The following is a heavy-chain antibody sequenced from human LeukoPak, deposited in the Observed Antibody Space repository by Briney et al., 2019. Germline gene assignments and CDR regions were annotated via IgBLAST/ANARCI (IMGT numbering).Heavy chain of an antibody. V-gene: IGHV4-38-2*02. J-gene: IGHJ6*03. D-gene: IGHD4-17*01. Sequence: SETLSLTCTVSGYSLSSGYYWGWIRPPPGKGLDWIGSIYHSGSTYYNPSLKSRVTISVDTSKNQFSLKLSSVTAADTAVYYCAWTTVTTRAYYYYYYMDVWGKGTTVTVSS. CDR3: AWTTVTTRAYYYYYYMDV. CDR1: GYSLSSGYY. CDR2: IYHSGST.